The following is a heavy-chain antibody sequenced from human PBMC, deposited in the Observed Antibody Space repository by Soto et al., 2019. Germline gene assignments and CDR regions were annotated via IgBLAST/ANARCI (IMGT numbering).Heavy chain of an antibody. V-gene: IGHV3-74*01. CDR1: GFTLSTYW. J-gene: IGHJ4*02. CDR2: ISSGGTYT. Sequence: PGGSLRLSCAASGFTLSTYWMHWVRQVPGKGLVWVSRISSGGTYTNYADFVKGRFTISRDSARNTLFLQMNYLTGEDTAVYYCAKATLRVVHPLVFDHWGQGRLVTVSS. CDR3: AKATLRVVHPLVFDH. D-gene: IGHD3-3*01.